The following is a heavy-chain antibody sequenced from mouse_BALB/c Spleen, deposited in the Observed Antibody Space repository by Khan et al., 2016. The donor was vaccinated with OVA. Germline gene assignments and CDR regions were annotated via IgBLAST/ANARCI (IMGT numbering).Heavy chain of an antibody. CDR2: ISSTGST. V-gene: IGHV3-2*02. Sequence: EVQLQESGPGLVKPSQSLSLTCTVTGYSITSDYAWNWIRQFPGNKLEWMGYISSTGSTSYNPSLKSRISITRDTSKNQFFLHLNSVTTEDTATYYCARSLYYSDSYAMYYWGQGTSVTVSS. D-gene: IGHD2-13*01. CDR1: GYSITSDYA. J-gene: IGHJ4*01. CDR3: ARSLYYSDSYAMYY.